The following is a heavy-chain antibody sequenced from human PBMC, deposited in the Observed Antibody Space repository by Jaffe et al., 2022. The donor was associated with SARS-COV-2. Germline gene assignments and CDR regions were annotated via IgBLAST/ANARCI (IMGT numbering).Heavy chain of an antibody. J-gene: IGHJ2*01. CDR3: ARGIEYFALDGYSWYFDL. D-gene: IGHD1-1*01. CDR1: GDSVSSSSAA. Sequence: QLQQSGPGQVQPSQTLSLTCAISGDSVSSSSAAWNWIRQSPSRGLEWLGRTYYRSIWYNDYAVSVKSRITIKPDTSNNQFSLQLSSVTPEDTAVYYCARGIEYFALDGYSWYFDLWGRGTLVTVS. V-gene: IGHV6-1*01. CDR2: TYYRSIWYN.